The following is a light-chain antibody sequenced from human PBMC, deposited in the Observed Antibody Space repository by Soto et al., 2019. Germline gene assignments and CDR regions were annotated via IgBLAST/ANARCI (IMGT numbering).Light chain of an antibody. Sequence: DIQMTQSPSTLSASLGERATITCRASQSVNNYLDWYQQKPGMAPRLLIYAASSRDSGIPERFSGSGSGTDFTLTISRLQAEDFAAYYCQQCYSTPCTFGEGTKVDIK. CDR2: AAS. CDR1: QSVNNY. J-gene: IGKJ1*01. CDR3: QQCYSTPCT. V-gene: IGKV1-39*01.